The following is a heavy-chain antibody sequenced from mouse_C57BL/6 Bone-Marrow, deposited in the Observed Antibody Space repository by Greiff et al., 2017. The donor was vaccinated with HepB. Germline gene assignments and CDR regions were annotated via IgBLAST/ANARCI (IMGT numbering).Heavy chain of an antibody. CDR3: AKSFIYYDYEEHY. Sequence: QVQLQQPGTELVKPGASVKLSCKASGYTFTSYWMHWVKQRPGQGLEWIGNINPSNGGTNYNEKIKSKATLTVDKSSSTAYMQISRLTCEDSAVYYSAKSFIYYDYEEHYWGQGTTLTVSS. CDR1: GYTFTSYW. V-gene: IGHV1-53*01. J-gene: IGHJ2*01. CDR2: INPSNGGT. D-gene: IGHD2-4*01.